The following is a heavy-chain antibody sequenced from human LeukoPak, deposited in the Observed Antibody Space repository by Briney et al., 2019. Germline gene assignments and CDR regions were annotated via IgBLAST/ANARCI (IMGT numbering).Heavy chain of an antibody. CDR2: ISNSGRT. CDR1: GGSISSFY. J-gene: IGHJ4*02. D-gene: IGHD3-22*01. V-gene: IGHV4-59*08. CDR3: AGLVSYYYDNSGFYFDY. Sequence: PSETLSLTCTVSGGSISSFYWTWIRQPPGEGLEWIGHISNSGRTNYNPSLKSRLTISLDTSKNQFSLKLRSVAAADTAVYYCAGLVSYYYDNSGFYFDYWGQGSLVTVSS.